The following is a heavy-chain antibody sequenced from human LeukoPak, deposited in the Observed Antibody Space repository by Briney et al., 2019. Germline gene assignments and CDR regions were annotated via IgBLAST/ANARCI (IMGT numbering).Heavy chain of an antibody. CDR3: ARDAESTSATGDFDY. J-gene: IGHJ4*02. D-gene: IGHD1-14*01. Sequence: GASVKVSCKASGYTFTSYAINWVRQAPGQGLEWMGWINTNTGNPTYAQGFTGRFVFSLDTSVSTAYLQISSLKAEDTAVYYCARDAESTSATGDFDYWGQGTLVTVSS. CDR1: GYTFTSYA. CDR2: INTNTGNP. V-gene: IGHV7-4-1*02.